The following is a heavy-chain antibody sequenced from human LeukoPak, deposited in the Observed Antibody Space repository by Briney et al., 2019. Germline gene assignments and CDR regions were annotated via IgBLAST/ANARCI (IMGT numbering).Heavy chain of an antibody. V-gene: IGHV3-30-3*01. CDR3: ARNRTTHAFDI. CDR1: GFTFSSYA. J-gene: IGHJ3*02. D-gene: IGHD1-14*01. CDR2: ISYDGSNK. Sequence: GGSLRLSCAASGFTFSSYAMHWVRQAPGKGLEWVAVISYDGSNKYYADSVKGRFTISRDNSKNTLYLQMNSLRAEDTAVYYCARNRTTHAFDIWGQGTMVTVSS.